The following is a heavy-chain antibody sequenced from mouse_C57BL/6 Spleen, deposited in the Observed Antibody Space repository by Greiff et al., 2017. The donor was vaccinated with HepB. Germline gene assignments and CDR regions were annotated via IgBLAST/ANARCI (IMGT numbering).Heavy chain of an antibody. CDR3: AKDVYSNFAMDY. CDR1: GYSITSGYY. CDR2: ISYDGSN. Sequence: EVKLQESGPGLVKPSQSLSLTCSVTGYSITSGYYWNWIRQFPGNKLEWMGYISYDGSNNYNPSLKNRISITRDTSKNQFFLKLNSVTTEDTATYYCAKDVYSNFAMDYWGQGTSVTVSS. J-gene: IGHJ4*01. D-gene: IGHD2-5*01. V-gene: IGHV3-6*01.